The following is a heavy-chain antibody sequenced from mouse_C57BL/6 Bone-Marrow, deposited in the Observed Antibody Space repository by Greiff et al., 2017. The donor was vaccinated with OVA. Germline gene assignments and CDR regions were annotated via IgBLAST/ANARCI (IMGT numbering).Heavy chain of an antibody. CDR3: LRRGYAMDY. CDR2: IDPENGDT. J-gene: IGHJ4*01. V-gene: IGHV14-4*01. Sequence: VQLQQSGAELVRPGASVKLSCTASGFNIKDDYMHWVKQRPEQGLEWIGWIDPENGDTEYASKFQGKATITADTSSNTAYLQLRSLTSEDTAVYYCLRRGYAMDYWGQGTSVTVSS. CDR1: GFNIKDDY. D-gene: IGHD2-12*01.